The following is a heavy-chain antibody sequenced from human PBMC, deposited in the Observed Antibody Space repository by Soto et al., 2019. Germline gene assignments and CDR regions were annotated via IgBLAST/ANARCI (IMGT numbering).Heavy chain of an antibody. D-gene: IGHD6-19*01. CDR3: ATYLFTSGSFDY. V-gene: IGHV1-24*01. Sequence: QVQLVQSGAEVKKPGASVKVSCKVSGYTLTELSMHWVRQAPGKGLEWMGGFEPEDDETIYAQKFQGRVTMTEDTSTDTAYMELSSLRSEDTAVYYCATYLFTSGSFDYWGQGTLVTVSS. CDR1: GYTLTELS. CDR2: FEPEDDET. J-gene: IGHJ4*02.